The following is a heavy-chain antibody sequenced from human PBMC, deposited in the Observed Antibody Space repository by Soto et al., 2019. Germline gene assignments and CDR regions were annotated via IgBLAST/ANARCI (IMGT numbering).Heavy chain of an antibody. D-gene: IGHD1-26*01. Sequence: RASVKVSCKTSGYTFTGYHIHWVRQAPGQGLEWMGWINTNTGDTNYAQKFQGWVTMTRDTSINTAYAQLSRLTSDDTAVYYCARWVGASNWFDPWGQGTLVTVSS. CDR3: ARWVGASNWFDP. V-gene: IGHV1-2*04. CDR2: INTNTGDT. CDR1: GYTFTGYH. J-gene: IGHJ5*02.